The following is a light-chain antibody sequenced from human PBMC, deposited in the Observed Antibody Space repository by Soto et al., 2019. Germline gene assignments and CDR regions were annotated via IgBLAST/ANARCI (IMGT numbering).Light chain of an antibody. CDR1: QSVNKL. V-gene: IGKV3-11*01. J-gene: IGKJ2*02. CDR3: QQCTNWPPCT. Sequence: EIVLTQSPATLSLSPGEKATLSCRASQSVNKLLTWYQQKPGQPPRLLMYDVSTRAVGIPDRFSGSGSGTDFTLTISSLEPEDFAIYYCQQCTNWPPCTFGQGTKLEIK. CDR2: DVS.